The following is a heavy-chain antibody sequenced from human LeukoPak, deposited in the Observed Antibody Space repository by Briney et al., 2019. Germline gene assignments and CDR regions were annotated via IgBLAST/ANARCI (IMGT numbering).Heavy chain of an antibody. CDR2: IYYSGST. V-gene: IGHV4-39*01. D-gene: IGHD3-22*01. Sequence: SETLSLTCTVSGGSISSSSYYWGWIRQPPGKGLEWIGSIYYSGSTYYNPSLKSRVTISVDTSKNQFSLKLSSVTAADTAVYYCAATVLTYYYDSSGYYGGYYYGMDVWGQGTTVTVSS. CDR1: GGSISSSSYY. CDR3: AATVLTYYYDSSGYYGGYYYGMDV. J-gene: IGHJ6*02.